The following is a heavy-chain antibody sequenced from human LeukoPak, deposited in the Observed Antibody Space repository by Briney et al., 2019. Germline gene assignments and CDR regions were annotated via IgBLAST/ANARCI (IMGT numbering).Heavy chain of an antibody. CDR2: IYHRGST. CDR1: GYSISSGYY. Sequence: PSETLSLTCAVSGYSISSGYYWGWIRQPPGKGLEWIGSIYHRGSTYYNPSLKSRVTISVDTSKNQFSLKLSSVTAADTAVYYCARVPTYYDFWSGYYRDNWFDPWGQGTLVTVSS. J-gene: IGHJ5*02. D-gene: IGHD3-3*01. V-gene: IGHV4-38-2*01. CDR3: ARVPTYYDFWSGYYRDNWFDP.